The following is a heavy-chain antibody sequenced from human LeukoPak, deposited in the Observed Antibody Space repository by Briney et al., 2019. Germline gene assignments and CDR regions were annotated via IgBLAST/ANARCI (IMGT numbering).Heavy chain of an antibody. CDR3: ARGSGDDYSNYWGVFDY. Sequence: SVKVSCKASGGTFSSYAISWVRQAPGQGLEWMGGIIPIFGTANYAQKFQGRVTITTDESTSTAYMELSSLRSEDTAVYYCARGSGDDYSNYWGVFDYLGQGTLVTVSS. V-gene: IGHV1-69*05. D-gene: IGHD4-11*01. CDR2: IIPIFGTA. CDR1: GGTFSSYA. J-gene: IGHJ4*02.